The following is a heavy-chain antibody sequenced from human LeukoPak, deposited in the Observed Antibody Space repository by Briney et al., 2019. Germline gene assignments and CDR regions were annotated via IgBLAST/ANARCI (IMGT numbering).Heavy chain of an antibody. D-gene: IGHD2-15*01. Sequence: SETLSLTCTVSGGSISNYYWSWIRQPPGKGLEWIGYIYYSGSTNYNPSLKSRVTISVDTSKNQFSLKLSSVTAADTAVYYCARGLSDCSGGSCYYYYYMDVWGKGTTVTISS. CDR2: IYYSGST. CDR3: ARGLSDCSGGSCYYYYYMDV. J-gene: IGHJ6*03. CDR1: GGSISNYY. V-gene: IGHV4-59*01.